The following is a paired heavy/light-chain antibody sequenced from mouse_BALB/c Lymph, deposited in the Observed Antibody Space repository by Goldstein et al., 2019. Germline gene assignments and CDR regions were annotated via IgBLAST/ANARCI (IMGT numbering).Light chain of an antibody. Sequence: QIVLTQSPAIMSASPGEKVTMTCSASSSVSYMHWYQQKSGTSPKRWIYDTSKLASGVPARFSGSGSGTSYSLTISSMEAEDAATYYCQQWSSNPPTFGGGTKLEIK. CDR3: QQWSSNPPT. CDR2: DTS. J-gene: IGKJ2*01. CDR1: SSVSY. V-gene: IGKV4-59*01.
Heavy chain of an antibody. D-gene: IGHD2-10*01. V-gene: IGHV3-5*02. J-gene: IGHJ1*01. CDR1: GISITTGNYR. CDR2: IYYSGTI. Sequence: DVQLQESGPGLVKPSQTVSLTCTVTGISITTGNYRWSWIRQFPGNKLEWIGYIYYSGTITYNPSLTSRTTITRDTSKNQFFLEMNSLTAEDTATYYCARERGTYRGYFDVWGAGTTVTVSS. CDR3: ARERGTYRGYFDV.